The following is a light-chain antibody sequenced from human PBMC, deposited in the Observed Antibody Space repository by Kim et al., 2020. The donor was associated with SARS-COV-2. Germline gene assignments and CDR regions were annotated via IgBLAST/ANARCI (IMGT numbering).Light chain of an antibody. Sequence: NFMLTQPHSVSESPGKTVTISCTRSSDSIASNYVQWYQQRPGSSPTTVIYENNQRPSGVPDRFSGSIDSSSNSASLTISGLKTEDEADYYCQSYDISNQVFGGGTKLTVL. J-gene: IGLJ3*02. CDR1: SDSIASNY. CDR3: QSYDISNQV. V-gene: IGLV6-57*01. CDR2: ENN.